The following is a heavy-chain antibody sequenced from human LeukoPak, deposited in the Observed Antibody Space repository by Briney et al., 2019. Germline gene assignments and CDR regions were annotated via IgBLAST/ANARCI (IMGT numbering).Heavy chain of an antibody. V-gene: IGHV4-39*07. CDR3: ARAPMATIPWYFDL. J-gene: IGHJ2*01. CDR1: GGSISSSSYY. D-gene: IGHD5-24*01. Sequence: PSETLSLTCTVSGGSISSSSYYWGWIRQPPGKGLEWIGIIYYSGSTYYNPSLKSRVTISVDTSKNQFSLKLSSVTAADTAVYYCARAPMATIPWYFDLWGRGTLGTVSS. CDR2: IYYSGST.